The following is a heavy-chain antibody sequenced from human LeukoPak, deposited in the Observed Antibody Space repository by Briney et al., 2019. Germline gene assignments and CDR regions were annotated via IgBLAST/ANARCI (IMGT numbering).Heavy chain of an antibody. J-gene: IGHJ3*02. CDR1: RYTFSSYA. CDR3: AKDFCCEIWSDDAFDI. Sequence: GGSLRLSCAASRYTFSSYAMSWVRQAPGRGLEWVSAISGSGGSTYYADSVKGRFTISRDNPKNTLYLQMNSLRAGDSAGFYCAKDFCCEIWSDDAFDIWGQGTMGTVSS. V-gene: IGHV3-23*01. D-gene: IGHD2-8*02. CDR2: ISGSGGST.